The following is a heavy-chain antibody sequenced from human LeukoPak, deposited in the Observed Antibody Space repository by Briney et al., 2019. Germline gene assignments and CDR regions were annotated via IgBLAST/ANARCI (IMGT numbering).Heavy chain of an antibody. V-gene: IGHV4-30-4*01. CDR2: IYYSGST. CDR3: ARARTAMATALDY. D-gene: IGHD5-18*01. Sequence: SQTLSLTCTVSGGSISSGDYYWSWIRQPPGKGLEWIGYIYYSGSTYYNPSLKSRVTISVDTSKNQFSLKLSSVTAADTAVYYCARARTAMATALDYWGQGTLATVSS. J-gene: IGHJ4*02. CDR1: GGSISSGDYY.